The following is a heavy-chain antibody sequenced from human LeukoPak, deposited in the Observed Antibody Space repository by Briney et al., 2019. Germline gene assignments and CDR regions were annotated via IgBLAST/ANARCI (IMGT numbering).Heavy chain of an antibody. Sequence: GGCLRLSCAASGFTFSSYWMHWVRQAPGKGLVWVSRIKTDGSSTCYADSVKGRFTISRDNAKNTLYLQMNSLRAEDTAVYYCARDRKNYYDSSGYYPFDYWGQGTLVTVSS. J-gene: IGHJ4*02. D-gene: IGHD3-22*01. V-gene: IGHV3-74*01. CDR1: GFTFSSYW. CDR3: ARDRKNYYDSSGYYPFDY. CDR2: IKTDGSST.